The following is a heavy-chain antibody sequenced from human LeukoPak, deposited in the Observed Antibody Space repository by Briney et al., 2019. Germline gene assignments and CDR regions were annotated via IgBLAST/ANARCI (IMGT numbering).Heavy chain of an antibody. J-gene: IGHJ6*02. CDR1: GFTFSSYA. CDR3: ARDPHYYYYGMDV. Sequence: PGGSLRLSCAASGFTFSSYAMSWVRQAPGKGLEWVSAISGSGGSTYYADSVKGRFTISRDNSKNTLYLQMNSLRAEDTAVYYCARDPHYYYYGMDVWGQGTTVTVSS. CDR2: ISGSGGST. V-gene: IGHV3-23*01.